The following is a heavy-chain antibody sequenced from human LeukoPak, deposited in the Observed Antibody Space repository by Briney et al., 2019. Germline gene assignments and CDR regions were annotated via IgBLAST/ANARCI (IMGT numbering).Heavy chain of an antibody. J-gene: IGHJ4*02. V-gene: IGHV1-2*02. Sequence: ASVKVSCKASGYTFTGYYMHWVRQAPGQGLEWMGCVNPNSGDTNYAQKFQGRVTMTRDTSISTAYMELSRLRSDDTAVYYCARGAVAGHFDYWGQGTLVTVSS. CDR1: GYTFTGYY. CDR3: ARGAVAGHFDY. CDR2: VNPNSGDT. D-gene: IGHD6-19*01.